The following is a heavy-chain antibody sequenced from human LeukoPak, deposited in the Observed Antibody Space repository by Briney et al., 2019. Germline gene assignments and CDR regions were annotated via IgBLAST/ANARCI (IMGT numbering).Heavy chain of an antibody. CDR2: INSDGSST. D-gene: IGHD3-3*01. J-gene: IGHJ6*03. CDR1: GFTFGSYW. CDR3: ARAVDYDFWSGYYYYYMDV. Sequence: GGSLRLSCAASGFTFGSYWMHWVRQAPGKGLVWVSRINSDGSSTSYADSVKGRFTISRDNAKNTLYLQMNSLRAEDTAVYHCARAVDYDFWSGYYYYYMDVWGKGTTVTVSS. V-gene: IGHV3-74*01.